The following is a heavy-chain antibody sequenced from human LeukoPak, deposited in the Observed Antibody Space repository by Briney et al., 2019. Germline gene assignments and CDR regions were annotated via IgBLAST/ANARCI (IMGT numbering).Heavy chain of an antibody. CDR2: ISSSSSYT. CDR3: AKRIYGSGSCDY. V-gene: IGHV3-21*04. Sequence: GGSLRLSCAASGFTFSSYSMNWVRQAPGKGLEWVSSISSSSSYTYYADSVKGRFTISRDNAKNSLYLQMNSLRAEDTAVYYCAKRIYGSGSCDYWGQGSLVTVSS. D-gene: IGHD3-10*01. CDR1: GFTFSSYS. J-gene: IGHJ4*02.